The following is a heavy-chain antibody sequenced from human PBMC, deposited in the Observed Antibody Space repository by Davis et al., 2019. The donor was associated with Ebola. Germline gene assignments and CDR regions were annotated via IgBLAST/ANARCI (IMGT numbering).Heavy chain of an antibody. V-gene: IGHV4-59*12. Sequence: SETLSLTCTVSGGSISSYYWSWIRQPPGKGLEWIGYIYYSGSTNYNPSLKSRVTISVDTSKNQFSLKLSSVTAADTAVYYCASSRTYYYYYGMDVWGQGTTVTVSS. D-gene: IGHD4-11*01. J-gene: IGHJ6*02. CDR2: IYYSGST. CDR3: ASSRTYYYYYGMDV. CDR1: GGSISSYY.